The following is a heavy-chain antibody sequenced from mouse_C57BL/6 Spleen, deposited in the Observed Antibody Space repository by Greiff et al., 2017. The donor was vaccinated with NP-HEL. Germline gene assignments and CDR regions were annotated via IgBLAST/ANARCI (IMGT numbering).Heavy chain of an antibody. Sequence: VQLQQPGAELVKPGASVKLSCKVSGYTFTSYWMQWVKQRPGQGLEWIGEIDPSDSYTNYNQKFKGKATLTVDTSSSTAYMQLSSLTSEDSAVYYCALRGSLSYWGQGTTLTVSS. CDR3: ALRGSLSY. CDR1: GYTFTSYW. J-gene: IGHJ2*01. CDR2: IDPSDSYT. V-gene: IGHV1-50*01.